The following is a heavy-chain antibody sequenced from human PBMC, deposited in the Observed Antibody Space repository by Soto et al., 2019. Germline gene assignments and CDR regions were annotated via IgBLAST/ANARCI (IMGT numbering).Heavy chain of an antibody. D-gene: IGHD2-2*01. CDR3: AKEGGYCSSTSCFDYYYYGMDV. CDR2: ISYDGSNK. J-gene: IGHJ6*02. CDR1: GFTFSSYG. V-gene: IGHV3-30*18. Sequence: QVQLVESGGGVVQPGRSLRISCAASGFTFSSYGMHWVRQAPGKGLEWVAAISYDGSNKYYADSVKGRFTISRDNSKNTLHLQMNSLSAEDTAVYYCAKEGGYCSSTSCFDYYYYGMDVWGQGTTVTVSS.